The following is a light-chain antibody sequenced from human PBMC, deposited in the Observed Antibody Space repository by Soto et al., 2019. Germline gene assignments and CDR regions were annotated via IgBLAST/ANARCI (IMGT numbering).Light chain of an antibody. CDR3: SSYAGSNTFL. V-gene: IGLV2-8*01. CDR2: EVN. Sequence: QSALTQPPSASGSPGQSVTISCTGTSSDVGDYNYVSWYQQHPGKAPKLIIYEVNKRPSGVPDRFSGSKSGNTASLTVSGLQAGDEADYYCSSYAGSNTFLFGGGTKVTVL. CDR1: SSDVGDYNY. J-gene: IGLJ3*02.